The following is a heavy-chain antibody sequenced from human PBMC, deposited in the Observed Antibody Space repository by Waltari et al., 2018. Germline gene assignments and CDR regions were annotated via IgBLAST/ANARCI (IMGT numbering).Heavy chain of an antibody. Sequence: EVQLLESGGGLVQPGGSLRLSCAASGFTFSSYAMSWVRQAPGKGLEWVSAISGSGCSTYYANSVKGRFTISRDNSKNTLYLQMNSLRAEDTAVYYCAKDRNTPSIRTGTTDYWGQGTLVTVSS. V-gene: IGHV3-23*01. J-gene: IGHJ4*02. CDR1: GFTFSSYA. CDR2: ISGSGCST. CDR3: AKDRNTPSIRTGTTDY. D-gene: IGHD1-7*01.